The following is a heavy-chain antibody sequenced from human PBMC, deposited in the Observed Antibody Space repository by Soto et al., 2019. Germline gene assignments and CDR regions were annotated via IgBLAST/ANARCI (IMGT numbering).Heavy chain of an antibody. J-gene: IGHJ4*02. D-gene: IGHD5-12*01. V-gene: IGHV3-21*01. CDR2: ISRSSSHM. CDR1: GFTVSNYS. CDR3: ANHDYGGNRV. Sequence: ESGGGLVKPGGSLRLSCAASGFTVSNYSMNWIRQAPGKGLEWVSSISRSSSHMFYADSVRGRFTISRDNAKNSVYLQMNSLRAEDTAVYYCANHDYGGNRVWGQGTLVTVSS.